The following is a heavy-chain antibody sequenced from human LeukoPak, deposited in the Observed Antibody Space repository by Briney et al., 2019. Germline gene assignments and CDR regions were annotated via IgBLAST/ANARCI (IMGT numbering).Heavy chain of an antibody. Sequence: PSETLSLTCTVSGGSISSGSYYWSWIRQPAGKGLEWIGRIYTSGSTNYNPSLKSRVTISVDTSKNQFSLKLSSVTAADTAVYYCATRGYSYGYYFDYWGQGTLVTVSS. J-gene: IGHJ4*02. CDR3: ATRGYSYGYYFDY. D-gene: IGHD5-18*01. V-gene: IGHV4-61*02. CDR1: GGSISSGSYY. CDR2: IYTSGST.